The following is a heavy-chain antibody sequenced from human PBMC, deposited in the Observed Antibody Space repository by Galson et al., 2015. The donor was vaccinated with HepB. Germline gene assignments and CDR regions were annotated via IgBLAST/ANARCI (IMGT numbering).Heavy chain of an antibody. CDR3: ARGALAGVVRATQNNWFDP. V-gene: IGHV1-18*01. CDR1: GYTFSSYS. CDR2: ISAYNRDT. D-gene: IGHD2-15*01. J-gene: IGHJ5*02. Sequence: SVKVSCKASGYTFSSYSITWVRQAPGQGLEWMGWISAYNRDTNYAQKFQGRVTMTTDTSTSTAYMELRSLRSGDTAVYYCARGALAGVVRATQNNWFDPWGQGTLVTVSS.